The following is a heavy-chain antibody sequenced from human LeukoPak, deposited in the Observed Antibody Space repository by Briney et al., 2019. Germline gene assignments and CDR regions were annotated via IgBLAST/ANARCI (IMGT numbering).Heavy chain of an antibody. D-gene: IGHD5-18*01. CDR2: IYYSGST. Sequence: PSETLSLTCTVSGDSISTSNSYWSWIRQPPGKGLEWIGYIYYSGSTNYNPSLKSRVTISVDTSKNQFSLKLSSVTAADTAVYYCARGRYSYGGAVGDYFDYWGQGTLVTVSS. J-gene: IGHJ4*02. CDR1: GDSISTSNSY. V-gene: IGHV4-61*01. CDR3: ARGRYSYGGAVGDYFDY.